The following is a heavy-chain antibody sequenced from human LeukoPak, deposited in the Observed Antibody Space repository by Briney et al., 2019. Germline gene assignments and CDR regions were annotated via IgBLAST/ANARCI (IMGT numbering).Heavy chain of an antibody. J-gene: IGHJ5*02. V-gene: IGHV1-2*02. CDR2: INPNSGGT. CDR3: ARVTSSGYDFWSGYYTRGFLDWFDP. D-gene: IGHD3-3*01. Sequence: ASVKVSCKASGYTFTGYYMHWVRQAPGQGLEWMGWINPNSGGTNYAQKFQGRVTMTRDTSISTAYMELSRLRSDDTAVYYCARVTSSGYDFWSGYYTRGFLDWFDPWGQGTLVTVSS. CDR1: GYTFTGYY.